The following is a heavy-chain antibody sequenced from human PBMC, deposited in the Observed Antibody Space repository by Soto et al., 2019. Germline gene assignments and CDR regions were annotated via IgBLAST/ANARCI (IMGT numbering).Heavy chain of an antibody. D-gene: IGHD6-19*01. CDR2: IWYDGCNK. J-gene: IGHJ3*02. V-gene: IGHV3-33*01. Sequence: QVQLVESGGGVVQPGRSLRLSCAASGFTFSSYGMHWVRQAPGKGLEWVAVIWYDGCNKYYADSVKGRFTISRDNSKNTLYLQMNSLRAEDTAVYYCASLAVAGTGVDAFDIWGQGTMVTVSS. CDR3: ASLAVAGTGVDAFDI. CDR1: GFTFSSYG.